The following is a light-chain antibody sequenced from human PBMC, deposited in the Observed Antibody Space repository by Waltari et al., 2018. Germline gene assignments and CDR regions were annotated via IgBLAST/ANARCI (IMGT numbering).Light chain of an antibody. CDR1: QSISSD. J-gene: IGKJ1*01. V-gene: IGKV3-11*01. CDR3: QQRSKWPRT. CDR2: DAS. Sequence: EIVLTQSPATLSLSPGERATLSCRASQSISSDLGWYQQKPGQAPRLLIYDASNSATGSPARFRGSGSGTDVTLTSSSLEPEDIAVYYCQQRSKWPRTFGQGTKVEIK.